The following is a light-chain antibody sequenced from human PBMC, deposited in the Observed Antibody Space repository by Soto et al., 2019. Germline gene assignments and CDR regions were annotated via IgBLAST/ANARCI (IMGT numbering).Light chain of an antibody. CDR3: SSYTSSSTVV. J-gene: IGLJ2*01. CDR1: SSDVGGYNY. Sequence: QSALTQPASVSGSPGQSITICCTGTSSDVGGYNYVSWYQQHPGKAPKLMIYEVSKRPSGVSNRFSGSKSGNTASLTISGLQAEDEGDYYCSSYTSSSTVVFGGGTKLTVL. CDR2: EVS. V-gene: IGLV2-14*01.